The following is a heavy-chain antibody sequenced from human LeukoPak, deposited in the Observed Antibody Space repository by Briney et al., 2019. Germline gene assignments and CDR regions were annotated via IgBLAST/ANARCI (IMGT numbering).Heavy chain of an antibody. J-gene: IGHJ4*02. D-gene: IGHD3-22*01. Sequence: EGSLRLSCAASGFTFSSYGMHWVRQAPGKGLEWVAFIRYDGSNKYYADSVKGRFTISRDNSKNTLYLQMNSLRAEDTAVYYCAKDLSADYYDSSGSDYWGQGTLVTVSS. CDR1: GFTFSSYG. CDR3: AKDLSADYYDSSGSDY. V-gene: IGHV3-30*02. CDR2: IRYDGSNK.